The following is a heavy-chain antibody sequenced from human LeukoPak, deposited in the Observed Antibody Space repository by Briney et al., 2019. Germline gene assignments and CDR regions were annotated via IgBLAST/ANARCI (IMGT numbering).Heavy chain of an antibody. CDR3: ARDRGVDYGAEYYFDY. J-gene: IGHJ4*02. Sequence: SVKVSCKASGGTFSSYAISWVRQAPGQGLEWMGGIIPIFGTANYAQKFQGRVTITADESTSTAYMELSSLRSEDTAVYYCARDRGVDYGAEYYFDYWGQGTLVTVSS. D-gene: IGHD4-17*01. CDR1: GGTFSSYA. CDR2: IIPIFGTA. V-gene: IGHV1-69*13.